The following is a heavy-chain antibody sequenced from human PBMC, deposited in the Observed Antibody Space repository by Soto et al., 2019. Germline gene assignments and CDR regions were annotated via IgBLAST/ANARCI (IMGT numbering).Heavy chain of an antibody. Sequence: GGSLRLSCAASGFTFSSYSMNWVRQAPGKGLEWVSSISSSSSYIYYADSVKGRFTISRDNAKNSLYLQMNSLRAEDTAVYYCAREHRGGWLQLVDYWGQGTLVTVAS. V-gene: IGHV3-21*01. CDR2: ISSSSSYI. D-gene: IGHD5-12*01. CDR1: GFTFSSYS. CDR3: AREHRGGWLQLVDY. J-gene: IGHJ4*02.